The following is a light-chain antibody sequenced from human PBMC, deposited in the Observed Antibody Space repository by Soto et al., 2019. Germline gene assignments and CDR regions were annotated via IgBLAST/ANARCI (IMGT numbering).Light chain of an antibody. Sequence: EMVMTQSPATLSVSPRERVTLSCRASESVHRNLAWYQQKPGQGPSLLIYYASTRATGVPDRFTGSGSGTEVTLTISSLQSEDFGVYHCQHYSNWPPTFGPGTKVEIK. V-gene: IGKV3-15*01. CDR1: ESVHRN. CDR3: QHYSNWPPT. J-gene: IGKJ3*01. CDR2: YAS.